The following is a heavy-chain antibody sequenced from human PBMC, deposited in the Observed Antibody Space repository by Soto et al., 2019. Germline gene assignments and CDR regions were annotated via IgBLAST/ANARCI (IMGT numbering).Heavy chain of an antibody. Sequence: QVQLVESGGGVVQPGRSLRLSCAASGFTFSSYGMHWVRQAPGKGLEWVAVISYDGSNKYYADSVKGRFTISRDNSKNTLYLQMNSLRAEDTAVYYCAKDPHSSSWLEGEYFQHWGQGTLVTVSS. CDR1: GFTFSSYG. CDR2: ISYDGSNK. V-gene: IGHV3-30*18. J-gene: IGHJ1*01. CDR3: AKDPHSSSWLEGEYFQH. D-gene: IGHD6-13*01.